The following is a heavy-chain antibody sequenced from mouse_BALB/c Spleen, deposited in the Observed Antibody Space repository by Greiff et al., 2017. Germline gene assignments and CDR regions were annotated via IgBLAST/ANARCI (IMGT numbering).Heavy chain of an antibody. CDR3: ARGGNRYFDV. CDR1: GFNIKDYY. V-gene: IGHV14-1*02. CDR2: IDPENGNT. D-gene: IGHD2-1*01. Sequence: VQLKQSGAELVRPGALVKLSCKASGFNIKDYYMHWVKQRPEQGLEWIGWIDPENGNTIYDPKFQGKASITADTSSNTAYLQLSSLTSEDTAVYYCARGGNRYFDVWGAGTTVTVSS. J-gene: IGHJ1*01.